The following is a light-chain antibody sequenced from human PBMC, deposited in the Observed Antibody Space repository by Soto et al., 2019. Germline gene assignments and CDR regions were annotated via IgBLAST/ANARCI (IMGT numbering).Light chain of an antibody. CDR2: EVT. Sequence: QSVLTQPASVSGSPRQSITISCTGASSDVGGYTYVSWYQQHPGKAPKLMIYEVTNRPSGVPNRFSGSKSGNTASLTISGLQAEDEADYYCSSKTSSSTPYVFGTGTKVTVL. CDR3: SSKTSSSTPYV. J-gene: IGLJ1*01. V-gene: IGLV2-14*01. CDR1: SSDVGGYTY.